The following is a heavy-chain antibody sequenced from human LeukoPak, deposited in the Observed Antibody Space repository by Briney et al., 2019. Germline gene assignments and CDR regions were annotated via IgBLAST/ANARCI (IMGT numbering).Heavy chain of an antibody. D-gene: IGHD3-22*01. CDR1: AYSITSGYY. Sequence: SETLSLTCDVSAYSITSGYYWGWIQQPPGKGLEWIGSIYHSGTTYYNPSLKTRVTISQDTSKNQFSLKLRSVTDADTAVYYCARSSFTSGYYYHMDVWGKGTTVTVSS. CDR2: IYHSGTT. J-gene: IGHJ6*03. V-gene: IGHV4-38-2*01. CDR3: ARSSFTSGYYYHMDV.